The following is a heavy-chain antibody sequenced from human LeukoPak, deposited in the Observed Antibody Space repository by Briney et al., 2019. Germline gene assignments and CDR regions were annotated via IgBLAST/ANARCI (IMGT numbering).Heavy chain of an antibody. CDR2: ITGGHYAT. J-gene: IGHJ5*02. Sequence: PGGSLRLSCAASGFSFSSFAMTWVRQAPGKGREWVSSITGGHYATYNTDSVKGRFTISRDNDKNTLYLQMNSLRADDTAIYYCTKDPNGDYIGAFDPWGQGTLVTVSS. D-gene: IGHD4-17*01. CDR1: GFSFSSFA. V-gene: IGHV3-23*01. CDR3: TKDPNGDYIGAFDP.